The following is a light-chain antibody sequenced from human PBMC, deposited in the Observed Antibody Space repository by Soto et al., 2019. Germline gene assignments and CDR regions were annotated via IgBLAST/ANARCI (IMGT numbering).Light chain of an antibody. Sequence: DIQMTQSPSSVSASVGDRVTITCRASQGISSWLAWYQQKPEKAPNLLIYAASSLHSGVPSRFSGSGSGTDFTSTISSLQPEGLASYYCQQADTFPLPFGGGTKVEIK. CDR3: QQADTFPLP. V-gene: IGKV1-12*01. CDR1: QGISSW. CDR2: AAS. J-gene: IGKJ4*01.